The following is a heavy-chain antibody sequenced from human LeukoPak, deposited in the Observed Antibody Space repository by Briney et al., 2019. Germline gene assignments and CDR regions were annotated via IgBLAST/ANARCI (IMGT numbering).Heavy chain of an antibody. CDR3: ARVPIFGVVHEPDY. CDR1: GGSFSGYY. V-gene: IGHV4-34*01. CDR2: INHSGST. D-gene: IGHD3-3*01. J-gene: IGHJ4*02. Sequence: ASETLSLTCAVYGGSFSGYYWSWIRQPPGKGLEWIGEINHSGSTNYNPSLKSRVTVSVDTSKNQFSLKLSSVTAADTAVYYCARVPIFGVVHEPDYWGQGTLVAVSS.